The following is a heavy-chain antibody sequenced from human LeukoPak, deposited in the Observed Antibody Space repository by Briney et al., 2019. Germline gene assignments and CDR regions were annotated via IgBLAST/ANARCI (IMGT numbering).Heavy chain of an antibody. CDR3: ARKTGDSSGYYHDWYFDL. D-gene: IGHD3-22*01. CDR2: ISHSGST. Sequence: SETLSLTCAVSGGSIISRNWWSWVRQAPGKGLEWIGEISHSGSTNYNPSLKSRVTLSVDKSKNQFSLKLSSVTAADTAVYYCARKTGDSSGYYHDWYFDLWGRGTLVTVSS. CDR1: GGSIISRNW. V-gene: IGHV4-4*02. J-gene: IGHJ2*01.